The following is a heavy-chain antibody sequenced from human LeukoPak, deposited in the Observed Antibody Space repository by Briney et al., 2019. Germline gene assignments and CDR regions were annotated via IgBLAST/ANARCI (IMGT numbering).Heavy chain of an antibody. V-gene: IGHV4-38-2*01. CDR2: ILFTGNT. CDR3: ARMSLIYDPYYFDY. D-gene: IGHD5/OR15-5a*01. J-gene: IGHJ4*02. Sequence: SETLSLACRVSDHSISSGFYWGWLRQSPGRGLEYIGSILFTGNTYYNPSLKSRVTLSVDTSNNQFSLTLTTVTAADTAIYYCARMSLIYDPYYFDYWGRGALVTVSP. CDR1: DHSISSGFY.